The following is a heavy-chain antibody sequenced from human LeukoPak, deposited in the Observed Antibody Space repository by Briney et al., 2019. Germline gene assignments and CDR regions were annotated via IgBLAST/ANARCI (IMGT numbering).Heavy chain of an antibody. CDR1: GGSISSGSYY. CDR2: IYTSGST. J-gene: IGHJ4*02. D-gene: IGHD6-19*01. V-gene: IGHV4-61*02. CDR3: ARETAVAGDIGFIDY. Sequence: SQTLSLTCTVSGGSISSGSYYWRWIRQPAGKGLEWIGRIYTSGSTNYNPSLKSRVTISVDTSKNQFSLKLSSVTAADTAVYYCARETAVAGDIGFIDYWGQGTLVTVSS.